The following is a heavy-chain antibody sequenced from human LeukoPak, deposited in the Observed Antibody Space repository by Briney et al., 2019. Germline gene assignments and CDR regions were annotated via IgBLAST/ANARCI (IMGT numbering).Heavy chain of an antibody. CDR1: GFTFSSYA. J-gene: IGHJ4*02. CDR3: AKDLELRFLEWLRPFDY. D-gene: IGHD3-3*01. V-gene: IGHV3-23*01. Sequence: GGSLRLSCAASGFTFSSYAMSWVRQAPGKGLEWVSAISGSGGSTYYADSVKGRFTISRDNPKNTLYLQMNSLRAEDTAVYYCAKDLELRFLEWLRPFDYWGQGTLVTVSS. CDR2: ISGSGGST.